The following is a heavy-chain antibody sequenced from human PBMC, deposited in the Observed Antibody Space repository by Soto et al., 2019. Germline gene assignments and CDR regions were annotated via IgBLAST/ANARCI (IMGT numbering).Heavy chain of an antibody. CDR1: GYTFTGYY. J-gene: IGHJ4*02. Sequence: GASVKVSCKASGYTFTGYYMPWVRQAPGQGLEWMGWINPNSGGTNYAQKFQGRVTMTRDTSISTAYMELSRLRSDDTAVYYCARDSIAVAGSIPFDYWGQGTLVTVSS. V-gene: IGHV1-2*02. D-gene: IGHD6-19*01. CDR3: ARDSIAVAGSIPFDY. CDR2: INPNSGGT.